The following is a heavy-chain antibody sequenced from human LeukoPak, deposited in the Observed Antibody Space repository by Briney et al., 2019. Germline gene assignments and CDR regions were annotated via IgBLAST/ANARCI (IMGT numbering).Heavy chain of an antibody. Sequence: GESLKISCKGSGYSFTSYWIAWVRQMPGKGLEWMGIIYPGDSDTTYSPSFQGQVTISADKSISAAYLQWSSLKASDTAMYYCARRRAVAGTYYFGYWGQGTLVTVSS. V-gene: IGHV5-51*01. D-gene: IGHD6-19*01. CDR2: IYPGDSDT. CDR3: ARRRAVAGTYYFGY. J-gene: IGHJ4*02. CDR1: GYSFTSYW.